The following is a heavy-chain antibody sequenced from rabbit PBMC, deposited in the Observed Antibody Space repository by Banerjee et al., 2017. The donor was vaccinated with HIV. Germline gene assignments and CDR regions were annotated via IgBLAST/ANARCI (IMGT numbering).Heavy chain of an antibody. J-gene: IGHJ4*01. Sequence: QELLEESGGDLVKPEGSLTLTCPASGFSFSSSYWLCWIRQAPGKGLEWIACIDAGSNGNTYYASWAKGRFTVSKTSSTTVTLQMTSLTAADTATYFCAREEYVGYGYANLWGQGTLVTV. CDR2: IDAGSNGNT. D-gene: IGHD6-1*01. CDR3: AREEYVGYGYANL. CDR1: GFSFSSSYW. V-gene: IGHV1S45*01.